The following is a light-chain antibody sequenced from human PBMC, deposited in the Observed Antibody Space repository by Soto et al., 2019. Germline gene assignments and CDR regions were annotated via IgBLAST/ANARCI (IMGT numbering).Light chain of an antibody. V-gene: IGLV1-40*01. CDR3: QSYDSSLRGV. Sequence: QLVLTQPPSVSGAPGQRATISCTGSNSNVGAGYDVHWYQQLPGTAPKLLIYGNNNRPSGVPDRFSGSKSGTSASLAITGLQAEDEADYYCQSYDSSLRGVFGGGTKLTVL. CDR2: GNN. J-gene: IGLJ2*01. CDR1: NSNVGAGYD.